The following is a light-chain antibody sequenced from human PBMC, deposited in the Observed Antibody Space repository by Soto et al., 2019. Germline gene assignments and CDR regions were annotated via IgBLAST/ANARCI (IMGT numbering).Light chain of an antibody. V-gene: IGKV3-15*01. J-gene: IGKJ5*01. CDR3: QHDNNSRIT. CDR1: QSVASN. Sequence: TKSPASXCAKKKESVPFSCRASQSVASNLAWYQQKPGKAXTXXTYGTSNRETGVHAPFSGSGSGKAFTLNTSSLQAADFAVYHCQHDNNSRITLCDGTRLEI. CDR2: GTS.